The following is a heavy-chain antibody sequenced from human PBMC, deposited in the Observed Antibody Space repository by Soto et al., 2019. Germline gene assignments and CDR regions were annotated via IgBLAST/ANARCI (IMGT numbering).Heavy chain of an antibody. V-gene: IGHV2-5*02. CDR3: AHRQRALLLKAAAGPFDY. D-gene: IGHD6-13*01. CDR1: GFSLSTSGVG. CDR2: IYWDDDK. J-gene: IGHJ4*02. Sequence: SGPTLVKPTQTLTLTCTFSGFSLSTSGVGVGWIRQPPGKALEWLALIYWDDDKRYSPSLKSRLTITKDTSKNQVVLTMTNMDPVDTATYYCAHRQRALLLKAAAGPFDYWGQGTLVTVSS.